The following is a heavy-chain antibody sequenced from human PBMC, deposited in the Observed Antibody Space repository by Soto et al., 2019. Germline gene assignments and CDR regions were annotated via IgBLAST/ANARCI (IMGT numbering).Heavy chain of an antibody. D-gene: IGHD4-17*01. Sequence: SETLSLTCAVYGGSFSGYYWSWIRQPPGKGLEWIGEINHSGSTNYNPSLKSRVTISVDTSKNQFSLKLSSVTAADTAVYYCARVGDSNWFDPWGQGTLVTVSS. V-gene: IGHV4-34*01. CDR1: GGSFSGYY. J-gene: IGHJ5*02. CDR3: ARVGDSNWFDP. CDR2: INHSGST.